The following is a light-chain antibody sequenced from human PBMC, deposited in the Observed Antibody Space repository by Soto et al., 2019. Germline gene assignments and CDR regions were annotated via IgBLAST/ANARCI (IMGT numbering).Light chain of an antibody. CDR2: TAS. V-gene: IGKV1-6*02. CDR1: QDIRNN. Sequence: AIQMTQSPSSLSASVGDRVTITCRASQDIRNNLGWYQQKPGRAPKLLIFTASGLQSGVPSRFSGRGSGTDLTLTISSLQPEDFATYYCLQDSSYPWTFGQGTKVEIK. J-gene: IGKJ1*01. CDR3: LQDSSYPWT.